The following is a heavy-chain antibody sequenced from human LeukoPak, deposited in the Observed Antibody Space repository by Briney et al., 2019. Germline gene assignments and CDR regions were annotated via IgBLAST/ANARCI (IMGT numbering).Heavy chain of an antibody. D-gene: IGHD6-13*01. Sequence: RSSETLSLTCTVSGGSISSYYWSWIRQPPGKGLEWIGYIYYSGSTNYNPSLKSRVTISVDTSRKHFSLKLRSVTAADTAVYYCARGKAAAGQDWFDPWGQGTLVTVSS. V-gene: IGHV4-59*08. CDR3: ARGKAAAGQDWFDP. CDR2: IYYSGST. CDR1: GGSISSYY. J-gene: IGHJ5*02.